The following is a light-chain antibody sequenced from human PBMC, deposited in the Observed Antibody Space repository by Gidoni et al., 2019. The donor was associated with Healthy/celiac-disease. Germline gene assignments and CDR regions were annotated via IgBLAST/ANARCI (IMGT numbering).Light chain of an antibody. CDR3: QQRSALT. CDR2: DAS. V-gene: IGKV3-11*01. J-gene: IGKJ4*01. CDR1: QSVSIY. Sequence: EIVLTQSPATLSLSQGERATLSCRASQSVSIYLALYQQKPVQATRLLIYDASNSATGIPARFSGSGSGTDFTLTISSLEPEYFAVYYCQQRSALTFGGGTKVEIK.